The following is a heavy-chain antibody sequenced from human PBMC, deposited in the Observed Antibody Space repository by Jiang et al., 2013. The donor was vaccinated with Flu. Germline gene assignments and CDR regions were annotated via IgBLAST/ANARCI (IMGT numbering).Heavy chain of an antibody. CDR3: ARDLTLHYSSSWEYFQH. J-gene: IGHJ1*01. CDR2: ISYDGSNK. V-gene: IGHV3-30-3*01. CDR1: GFTFSSYA. Sequence: QLVESGGGVVQPGRSLRLSCAASGFTFSSYAMHWVRQAPGKGLEWVAVISYDGSNKYYADSVKGRFTISRDNSKNTLYLQMNSLRAEDTAVYYCARDLTLHYSSSWEYFQHWGQGTLVTVSS. D-gene: IGHD6-13*01.